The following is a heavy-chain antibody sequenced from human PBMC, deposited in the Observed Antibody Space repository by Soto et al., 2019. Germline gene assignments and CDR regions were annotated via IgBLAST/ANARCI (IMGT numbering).Heavy chain of an antibody. J-gene: IGHJ2*01. Sequence: QVQLVQSGAEVKKPGASAKVSCKASGYTFTSYAMHWVRQAPGQRLEWMGWINAGNGNTKYSQKFQGRVTITRDTSASTAYMELSSLRSEDTAVYYCARGGSLYWYFDLWGRGTLVTVSS. CDR1: GYTFTSYA. V-gene: IGHV1-3*01. CDR2: INAGNGNT. CDR3: ARGGSLYWYFDL. D-gene: IGHD1-26*01.